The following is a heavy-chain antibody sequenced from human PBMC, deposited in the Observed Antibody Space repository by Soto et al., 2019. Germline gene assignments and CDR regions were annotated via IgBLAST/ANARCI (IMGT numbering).Heavy chain of an antibody. CDR1: GGSISSYY. CDR3: ARRYGPGFDY. Sequence: SETLSITCAVSGGSISSYYWSWIRQPPGKGLEWIGYIYYSGSTNYNPSLKSRVTISVDTSKNQFSLKLSSVTAADTAVYYCARRYGPGFDYWGQGTLVTVSS. CDR2: IYYSGST. J-gene: IGHJ4*02. D-gene: IGHD4-17*01. V-gene: IGHV4-59*08.